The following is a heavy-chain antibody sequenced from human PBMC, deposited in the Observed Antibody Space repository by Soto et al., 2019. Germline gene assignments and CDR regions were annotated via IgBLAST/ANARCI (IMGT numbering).Heavy chain of an antibody. D-gene: IGHD3-10*02. J-gene: IGHJ3*02. V-gene: IGHV4-31*03. CDR2: IYYSGST. CDR1: GGSIGSGGYY. CDR3: ARDIASTMIGAFDI. Sequence: QVQLQESGPGLVKPSQTLSLTCTVSGGSIGSGGYYWSWIRQHPGKGLEWIGYIYYSGSTYYNPSLKSRVTISVDTSKNQFSLKLSSVTAADTAVYYCARDIASTMIGAFDIWGQGTMVTVSS.